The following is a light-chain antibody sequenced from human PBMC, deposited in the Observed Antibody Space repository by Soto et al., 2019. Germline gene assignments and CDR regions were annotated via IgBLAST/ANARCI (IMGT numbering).Light chain of an antibody. CDR3: QQYGSSSYT. CDR2: VAS. V-gene: IGKV3-20*01. Sequence: EIVLTQSPGTLSLSPGERATLSCRASQSVSSTYLAWYQQNPGQAPRLLIYVASSRATGIPARFSGSGSGTDFTLTVGRLEPEDFAVYFCQQYGSSSYTFGQGTKLEIK. CDR1: QSVSSTY. J-gene: IGKJ2*01.